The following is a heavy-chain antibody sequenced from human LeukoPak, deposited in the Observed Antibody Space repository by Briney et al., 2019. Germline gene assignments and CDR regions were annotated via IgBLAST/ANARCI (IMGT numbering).Heavy chain of an antibody. Sequence: MSSETLTLTCTASGASISSYYWSWVRQPPGKGLEWIGYIYYSGSTNYDPSLKSRVTISVDTSKNHFSLKVTSVTAADTAVYYGSRWVVHRHGYCDLWVRGTLVTVSS. D-gene: IGHD2-15*01. CDR1: GASISSYY. J-gene: IGHJ2*01. CDR3: SRWVVHRHGYCDL. V-gene: IGHV4-59*01. CDR2: IYYSGST.